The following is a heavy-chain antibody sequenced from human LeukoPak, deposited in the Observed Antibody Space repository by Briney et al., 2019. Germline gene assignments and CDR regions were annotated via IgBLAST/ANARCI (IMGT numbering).Heavy chain of an antibody. CDR2: IIPIFGTA. Sequence: GASVKVSCKASGGTFSSYAISWVRQAPGQGLEWMGGIIPIFGTANYAQKFQGRVTITTGESTSTAYMELSSLRSEDTAVYYCARASLRFLEGDYYYYYMDVWGKGTTVTVSS. CDR1: GGTFSSYA. J-gene: IGHJ6*03. V-gene: IGHV1-69*05. D-gene: IGHD3-3*01. CDR3: ARASLRFLEGDYYYYYMDV.